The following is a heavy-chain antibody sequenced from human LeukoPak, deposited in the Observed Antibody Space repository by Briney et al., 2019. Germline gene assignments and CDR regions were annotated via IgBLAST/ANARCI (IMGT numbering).Heavy chain of an antibody. CDR1: GESFSSYY. D-gene: IGHD3-10*01. CDR2: INHIGNT. CDR3: ARHSAYRTTAVGGFIKTFFFDY. Sequence: IPSETLSLTCAVYGESFSSYYWTWIRQPPGKGLQWIGQINHIGNTNYNPSLKSRVTLSVDTSKNQFSLTLRSVTAADTAVYYCARHSAYRTTAVGGFIKTFFFDYWGQGNLITVSS. V-gene: IGHV4-34*01. J-gene: IGHJ4*02.